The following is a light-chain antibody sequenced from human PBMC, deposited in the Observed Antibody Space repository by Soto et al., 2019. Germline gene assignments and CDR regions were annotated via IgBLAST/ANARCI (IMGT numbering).Light chain of an antibody. CDR3: QKSHSTPVT. CDR1: QSSISD. V-gene: IGKV1-39*01. Sequence: DIQMTQSPSSLSASVGDRVTITCRASQSSISDLNGYQQKPAQGPKILIYAASSLQSGVPSRFSGSGSGIDFTITISSLQLEDSASYYCQKSHSTPVTFGQGTKVELK. CDR2: AAS. J-gene: IGKJ1*01.